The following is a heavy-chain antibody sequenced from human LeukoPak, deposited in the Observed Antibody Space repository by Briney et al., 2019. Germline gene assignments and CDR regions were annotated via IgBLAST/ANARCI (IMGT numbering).Heavy chain of an antibody. CDR3: ARAGTYYYGSGSYYRWLLTY. D-gene: IGHD3-10*01. Sequence: SETLSLTCAVYGGSFSGYYWSWIRQPPGKGLEWIGEINHSGSTNYNPSLKSRVTISVDASKNQFSLKLSSVTAADTAVYYCARAGTYYYGSGSYYRWLLTYWGQGTLVTVSS. J-gene: IGHJ4*02. CDR1: GGSFSGYY. CDR2: INHSGST. V-gene: IGHV4-34*01.